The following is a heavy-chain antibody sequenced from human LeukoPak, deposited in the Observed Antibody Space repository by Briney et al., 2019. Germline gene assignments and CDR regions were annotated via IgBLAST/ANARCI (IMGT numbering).Heavy chain of an antibody. CDR1: GGSFSGYY. V-gene: IGHV4-34*01. Sequence: PSETLSLTCAVCGGSFSGYYWSWIRQPPGKGLEWIGEINHSGSTNYNPSLKSRVTISVDTSKNQFSLKLSSVTAADTAVYYCARVDYYDSSALIPWGQGTLVTVSS. D-gene: IGHD3-22*01. CDR3: ARVDYYDSSALIP. J-gene: IGHJ5*02. CDR2: INHSGST.